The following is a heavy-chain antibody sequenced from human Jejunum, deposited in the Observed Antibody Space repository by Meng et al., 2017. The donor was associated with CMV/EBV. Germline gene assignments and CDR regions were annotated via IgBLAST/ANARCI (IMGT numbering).Heavy chain of an antibody. CDR1: GFTFNAHG. D-gene: IGHD2-2*01. V-gene: IGHV3-9*01. Sequence: AGFGFTFNAHGMHWVRQAPGKGLEWVSGIIWDYSTIDYAESVRGRFTVSRDNAKNSLYLQMNSLRPEDTAFYYCVRDTQPGGCDHWGQGTPVTVSS. J-gene: IGHJ4*02. CDR3: VRDTQPGGCDH. CDR2: IIWDYSTI.